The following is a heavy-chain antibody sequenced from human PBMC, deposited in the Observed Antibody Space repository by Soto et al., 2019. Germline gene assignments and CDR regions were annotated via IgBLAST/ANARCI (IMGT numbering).Heavy chain of an antibody. CDR3: AKVPDYDFWGGGARPTSP. CDR2: ISGSGGST. CDR1: GFTFSSYA. D-gene: IGHD3-3*01. Sequence: GGSLRLSCAASGFTFSSYAMSWVRQAPGKGLEWVSAISGSGGSTYYADSVKGRFTISRDNSKNTLYLQMNSLRAEDTAVYYCAKVPDYDFWGGGARPTSPWGQGTLVTVSS. J-gene: IGHJ5*02. V-gene: IGHV3-23*01.